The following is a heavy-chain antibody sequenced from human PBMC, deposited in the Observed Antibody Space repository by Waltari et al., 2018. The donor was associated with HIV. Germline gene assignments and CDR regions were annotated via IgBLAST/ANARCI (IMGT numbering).Heavy chain of an antibody. Sequence: EVQLVDAGGGLVRPGGSLRLSCVLPGHLFSGYGVHWVRQAPGKWLVLVRYISADGSSTSSADSVKGRLTISRDNAKNILYMKMNSLRVEDTAVYYCARDFYFSIDYWGQGTLVTASS. V-gene: IGHV3-74*01. CDR2: ISADGSST. J-gene: IGHJ4*02. CDR3: ARDFYFSIDY. CDR1: GHLFSGYG. D-gene: IGHD3-10*01.